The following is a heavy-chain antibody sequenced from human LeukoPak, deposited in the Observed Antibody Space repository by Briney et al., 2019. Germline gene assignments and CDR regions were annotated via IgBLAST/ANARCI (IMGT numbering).Heavy chain of an antibody. V-gene: IGHV4-59*01. Sequence: SETLSLTCSVSDDSITMYYWTWIRQPPGKGLEWIGYVDHTGSTNFNPSLNGRVSISRDTSKNLFSLRLRSVTAADTAVYFCARGRVSSSAWYSTYYYYFYMDVWGKGTTVTVSS. D-gene: IGHD4-11*01. J-gene: IGHJ6*03. CDR1: DDSITMYY. CDR2: VDHTGST. CDR3: ARGRVSSSAWYSTYYYYFYMDV.